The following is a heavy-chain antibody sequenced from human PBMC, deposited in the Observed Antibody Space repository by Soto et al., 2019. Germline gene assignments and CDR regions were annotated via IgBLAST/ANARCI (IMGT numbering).Heavy chain of an antibody. J-gene: IGHJ1*01. CDR3: AREENCSDGICYSEYFQR. CDR2: VNPSGGST. Sequence: QVQLVQSGAEVKKPGASVKVSCKASGYIFTAYSMHWVRQAPGQGLEWMGVVNPSGGSTNYAQKFQCRITMPRDTYTSTVYMDLSSLTSADTAVYYCAREENCSDGICYSEYFQRWGQGTLVTVSS. V-gene: IGHV1-46*01. D-gene: IGHD2-15*01. CDR1: GYIFTAYS.